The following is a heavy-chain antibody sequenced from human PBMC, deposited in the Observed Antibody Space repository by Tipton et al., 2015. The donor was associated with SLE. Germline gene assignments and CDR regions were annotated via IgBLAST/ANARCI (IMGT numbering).Heavy chain of an antibody. CDR3: ARQPVYYYYYMDV. V-gene: IGHV4-34*01. Sequence: TLSLTCSVSGGSMSYHYWSWIRQPPGKGLEWIGEINHSGSTNYNPSLKSRVTISVDTSKNQFSLKLSSVTAADTAVYYCARQPVYYYYYMDVWGKGTTVTVSS. J-gene: IGHJ6*03. CDR2: INHSGST. CDR1: GGSMSYHY.